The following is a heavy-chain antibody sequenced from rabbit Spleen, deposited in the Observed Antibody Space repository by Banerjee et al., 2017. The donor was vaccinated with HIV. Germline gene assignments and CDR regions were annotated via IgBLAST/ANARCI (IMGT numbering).Heavy chain of an antibody. V-gene: IGHV1S45*01. CDR3: ATDLVGVGAWNL. Sequence: AQLEESGGGLVKPEGSLILTCKASGFSFSDGDVMRWVRQAPGKGLEWIACINTDTSKSVYVSWATGRFTVSRTSSTTVTLQMTSLTAADTATYFCATDLVGVGAWNLWGPGTLVTVS. D-gene: IGHD3-3*01. CDR1: GFSFSDGDV. J-gene: IGHJ4*01. CDR2: INTDTSKS.